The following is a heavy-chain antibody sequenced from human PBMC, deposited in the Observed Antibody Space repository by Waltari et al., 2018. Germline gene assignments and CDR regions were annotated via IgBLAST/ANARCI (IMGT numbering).Heavy chain of an antibody. CDR1: GYNLSTYD. CDR2: ISVNNGNT. J-gene: IGHJ3*01. CDR3: ARDRRRFGSGVADGCDF. Sequence: QVQLVQSGAEVKKPGASMKVSCKASGYNLSTYDITWVRQAPGQGLEWMGWISVNNGNTNYAQQFQGRCTMTTDTSTKTAYMELRSLRSEDTAVYYCARDRRRFGSGVADGCDFWGQGTIVTVSS. V-gene: IGHV1-18*01. D-gene: IGHD3-3*01.